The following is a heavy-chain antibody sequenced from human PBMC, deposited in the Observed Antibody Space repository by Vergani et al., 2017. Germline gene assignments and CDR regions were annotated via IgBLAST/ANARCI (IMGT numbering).Heavy chain of an antibody. D-gene: IGHD3-9*01. CDR1: GFTFSSYA. CDR2: ISGSGGST. V-gene: IGHV3-23*01. J-gene: IGHJ3*02. Sequence: EVQLLESGGGLVQPGGSLRLSCAASGFTFSSYAMSWVRQAPGKGLEWVSAISGSGGSTYYADSVKGRFTISRDNSKNTLYLQMNSLRAEDPAVYYCAKXLNYDILTGYLGDAFDIWGQGTMVTVSS. CDR3: AKXLNYDILTGYLGDAFDI.